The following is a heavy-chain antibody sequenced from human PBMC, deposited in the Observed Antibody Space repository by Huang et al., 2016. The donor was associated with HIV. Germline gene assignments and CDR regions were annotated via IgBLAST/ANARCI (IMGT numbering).Heavy chain of an antibody. CDR1: GDFISSTNYY. CDR2: VYQSGST. D-gene: IGHD6-13*01. Sequence: QLQLQESGPGQVKPSETLSLTCTVSGDFISSTNYYWGWIRQSPGKGLEWVGSVYQSGSTNYNPALKSRVTLSGDTSRNQFSRRLNSVTAADTAVYYCASQHIGAAATWFWGRGTQVAVSS. V-gene: IGHV4-39*01. J-gene: IGHJ4*02. CDR3: ASQHIGAAATWF.